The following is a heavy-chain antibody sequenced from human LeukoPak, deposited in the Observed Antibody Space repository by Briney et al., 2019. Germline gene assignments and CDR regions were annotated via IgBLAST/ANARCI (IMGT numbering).Heavy chain of an antibody. V-gene: IGHV4-39*02. D-gene: IGHD3-3*01. Sequence: PSETLSLTCTVSGGSISSSSYYWGWIRQPPGKGLEWIGSIYYSGSTYYNPSLKSRVTISVDTSKNQFSLKLTSVTAADTAVYYCAREVGVLRFLEWLPEGFDPWGQGTLVTVSS. J-gene: IGHJ5*02. CDR2: IYYSGST. CDR1: GGSISSSSYY. CDR3: AREVGVLRFLEWLPEGFDP.